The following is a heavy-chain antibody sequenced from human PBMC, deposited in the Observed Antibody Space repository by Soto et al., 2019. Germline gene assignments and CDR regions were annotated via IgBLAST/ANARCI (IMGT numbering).Heavy chain of an antibody. CDR3: ASDTLRARKSKYGDLDY. D-gene: IGHD4-17*01. CDR1: GGTFSSYA. CDR2: IIPIFGTA. J-gene: IGHJ4*02. V-gene: IGHV1-69*01. Sequence: QVQLVQSGAEVKKPGSSVKVSCKASGGTFSSYAISWVRQAPGQGLEWMGGIIPIFGTANYAQKFQGRVTITADESTSTAYMELSSLRSEDTAVYYCASDTLRARKSKYGDLDYWGQGTLVTVSS.